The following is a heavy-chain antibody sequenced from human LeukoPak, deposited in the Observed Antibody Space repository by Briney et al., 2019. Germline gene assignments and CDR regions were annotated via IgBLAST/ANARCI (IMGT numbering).Heavy chain of an antibody. D-gene: IGHD6-13*01. CDR3: ARGVAAAAGIAHFDY. CDR1: GFTFSSYW. V-gene: IGHV3-7*04. CDR2: IRQDGSQK. J-gene: IGHJ4*02. Sequence: GGSLRLSCAASGFTFSSYWMSWVRQAPGKGLEWVATIRQDGSQKYYVDSVKGRFTISRDNAKNSLYLQMNSLRAEDTAVYYCARGVAAAAGIAHFDYWGQGTLVTVSS.